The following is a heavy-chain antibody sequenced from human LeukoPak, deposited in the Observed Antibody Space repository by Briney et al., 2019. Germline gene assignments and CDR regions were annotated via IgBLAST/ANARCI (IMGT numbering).Heavy chain of an antibody. J-gene: IGHJ6*02. Sequence: SETLSLTCTVSGGSISSYYWSWIRQPPGKGLECIVYIYNSGSTNYNPSLKSRVPISLDTSKNQFSLKVSSVTAADTAVYYCARRFDPWGAGMDVWGQGTTVTVSS. CDR2: IYNSGST. CDR3: ARRFDPWGAGMDV. D-gene: IGHD7-27*01. CDR1: GGSISSYY. V-gene: IGHV4-59*08.